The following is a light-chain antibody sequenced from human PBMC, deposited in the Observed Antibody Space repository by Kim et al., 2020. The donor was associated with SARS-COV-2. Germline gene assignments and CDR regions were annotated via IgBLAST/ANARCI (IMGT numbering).Light chain of an antibody. CDR2: DKN. Sequence: CGQTVRITCQGDSLRSYYATWYQQKPGRAPVLVIYDKNNRPAGIPARFSGSYSGNTAFLPITGAQAGDDAVYYCNSRESGVNHVIFGGGTQLTVL. CDR3: NSRESGVNHVI. J-gene: IGLJ2*01. V-gene: IGLV3-19*01. CDR1: SLRSYY.